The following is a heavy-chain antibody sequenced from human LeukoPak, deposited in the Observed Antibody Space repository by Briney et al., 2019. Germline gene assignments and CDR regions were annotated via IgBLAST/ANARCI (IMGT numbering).Heavy chain of an antibody. V-gene: IGHV3-74*01. D-gene: IGHD6-19*01. J-gene: IGHJ5*02. Sequence: GGSLRLSCAASGFTFSSYWLHWVRQAPGKGLVWVSRINSDGSSTSYADSVKGRFTISRDNAKNTLYLQMNSLRAEDTAVYYCARDPEGAVAAVNWFDPWGQGTLVTVSS. CDR1: GFTFSSYW. CDR3: ARDPEGAVAAVNWFDP. CDR2: INSDGSST.